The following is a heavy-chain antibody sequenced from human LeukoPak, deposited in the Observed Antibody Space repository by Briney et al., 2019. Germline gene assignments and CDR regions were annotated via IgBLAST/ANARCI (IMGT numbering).Heavy chain of an antibody. CDR2: INWDGGST. J-gene: IGHJ4*02. CDR1: GFTFDDYG. Sequence: GGSLRLSCAASGFTFDDYGMSWVRQAPGKGLQWVSGINWDGGSTGYADSVKGRFTISRDNTKNSLYLQMNSLRAEDTAFYYCARDNYDSSTPYYFDYWGQGTLATVSS. V-gene: IGHV3-20*04. D-gene: IGHD3-22*01. CDR3: ARDNYDSSTPYYFDY.